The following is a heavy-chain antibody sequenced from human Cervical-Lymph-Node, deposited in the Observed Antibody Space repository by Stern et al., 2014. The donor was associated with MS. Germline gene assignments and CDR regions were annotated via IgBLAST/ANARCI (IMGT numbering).Heavy chain of an antibody. D-gene: IGHD5-12*01. Sequence: VQLVESAPEVKESGSSVTVSCKASEGTFSNNIVNWVRQAPGQGLEWMGSVIPLFGIPNYEEMFQGRVTITADESTNTVYMQLSSLRSEDTATYFCASVDIVATFFSWGQGTLVSVSS. CDR1: EGTFSNNI. CDR3: ASVDIVATFFS. CDR2: VIPLFGIP. J-gene: IGHJ4*02. V-gene: IGHV1-69*18.